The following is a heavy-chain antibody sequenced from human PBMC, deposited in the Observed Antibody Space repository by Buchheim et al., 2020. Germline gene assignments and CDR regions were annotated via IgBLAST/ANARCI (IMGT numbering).Heavy chain of an antibody. J-gene: IGHJ5*02. Sequence: QVQLVESGGGVVQPGRSLRLSCAASGFTFSSYGMHWVRQAPGKGLEWVAVIWYDGSNKYYADSVKGRFTISSDNSNHPLYLQMNSLRAEDTAVYYCATQRSGFDPWGQGTL. CDR1: GFTFSSYG. CDR2: IWYDGSNK. D-gene: IGHD3-3*01. V-gene: IGHV3-33*01. CDR3: ATQRSGFDP.